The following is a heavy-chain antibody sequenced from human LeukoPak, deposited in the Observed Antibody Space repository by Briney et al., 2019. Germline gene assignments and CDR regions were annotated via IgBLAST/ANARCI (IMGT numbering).Heavy chain of an antibody. J-gene: IGHJ6*03. CDR3: ARVISVAGIPYYYYYMDV. D-gene: IGHD6-19*01. Sequence: ASVKVSCKASGYTFTGYYMHWVRQAPGQGLEWMGWISAYNGNTNYAQKLQGRVTMTTDTSTSTAYMELRSLRSDDTAVYYCARVISVAGIPYYYYYMDVWGKGTTVTVSS. CDR2: ISAYNGNT. CDR1: GYTFTGYY. V-gene: IGHV1-18*04.